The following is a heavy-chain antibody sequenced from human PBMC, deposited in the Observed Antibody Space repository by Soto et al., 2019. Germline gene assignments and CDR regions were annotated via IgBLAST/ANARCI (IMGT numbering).Heavy chain of an antibody. J-gene: IGHJ5*02. V-gene: IGHV3-30-3*01. CDR3: ARSPGTSSWFDP. D-gene: IGHD1-1*01. CDR2: ISYDGSNK. CDR1: GFTFSSYA. Sequence: QVQLVESGGGVVQPGRSLRLSCAASGFTFSSYAMHWVRQAPGKGLEWVAVISYDGSNKYYADSVKGRFTISRDNSKNTLYLQMNSLRDEDTAVYYCARSPGTSSWFDPWGQGTLVTGSS.